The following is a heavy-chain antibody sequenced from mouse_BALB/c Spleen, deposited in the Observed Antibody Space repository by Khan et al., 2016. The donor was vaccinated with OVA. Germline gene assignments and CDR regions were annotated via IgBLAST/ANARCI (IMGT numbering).Heavy chain of an antibody. V-gene: IGHV2-6-5*01. Sequence: QVQLKQSGPGLVAPSQSLAITCTVSGFSFTDYAVSWIRQPPGKGLEWLGVIWPGGSRYYYSVLKSRLSIIKDNSKSHVFLKVNSQQTDNTAMYYCAKDHHYYGMDYWGQGTSVTVSS. CDR2: IWPGGSR. CDR3: AKDHHYYGMDY. CDR1: GFSFTDYA. J-gene: IGHJ4*01.